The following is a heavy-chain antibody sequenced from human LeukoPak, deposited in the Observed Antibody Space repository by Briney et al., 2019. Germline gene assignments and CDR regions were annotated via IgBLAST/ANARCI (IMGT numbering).Heavy chain of an antibody. D-gene: IGHD5-24*01. V-gene: IGHV3-30*01. CDR1: GFTFSSYA. CDR2: ISYDGSNK. CDR3: ARWLQPRYYFDY. J-gene: IGHJ4*02. Sequence: PGRSLRLSCAASGFTFSSYAMHWVRQAPGKGLEWVAVISYDGSNKYYADSVKGRFTISRDNSKNTLYLQMNSLRAEDTAVYYCARWLQPRYYFDYWGQGTLVTVSS.